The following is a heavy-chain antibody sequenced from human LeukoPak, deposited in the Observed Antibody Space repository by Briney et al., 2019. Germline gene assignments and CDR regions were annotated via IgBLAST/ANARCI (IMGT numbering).Heavy chain of an antibody. Sequence: GGSLRLSCAASGFTFSSYSMNWVRRAPGKGLEWVANIKQDGSEKYYVDSVKGRFTISRDNAKNSLFLQTNSLRAEDTAVYYCARAPRYCSGGTCYGPRFDYWGQGTLVTVSS. D-gene: IGHD2-15*01. J-gene: IGHJ4*02. CDR1: GFTFSSYS. CDR3: ARAPRYCSGGTCYGPRFDY. V-gene: IGHV3-7*01. CDR2: IKQDGSEK.